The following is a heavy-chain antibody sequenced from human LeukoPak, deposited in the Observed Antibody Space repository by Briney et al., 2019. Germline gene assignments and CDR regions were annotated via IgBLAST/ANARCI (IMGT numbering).Heavy chain of an antibody. CDR3: ANKPAGFDP. D-gene: IGHD1-14*01. J-gene: IGHJ5*02. CDR1: GFTFSTDA. V-gene: IGHV3-23*01. CDR2: ISGSGDGT. Sequence: GGSLRLSCTSSGFTFSTDAMTWVRQAPGKGLEWVSSISGSGDGTYYADSVRGRFTISRDNSKNTLYLQMNSLRAEDTAIYYCANKPAGFDPWGQGTLVTVSS.